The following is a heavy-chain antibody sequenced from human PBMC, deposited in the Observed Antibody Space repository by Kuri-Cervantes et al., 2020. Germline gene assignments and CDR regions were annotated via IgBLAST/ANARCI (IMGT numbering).Heavy chain of an antibody. CDR3: ARAQVLATVPTLGY. J-gene: IGHJ4*02. CDR2: IWYDGSNK. Sequence: GESLKISCASSGFTFSSYGMHWVRQAPGKGLEWVAVIWYDGSNKYYADSVKGRFTISRDNSTNTLYLQLNSLSAADTAVYYCARAQVLATVPTLGYWAQGTLVTVSS. CDR1: GFTFSSYG. V-gene: IGHV3-33*01. D-gene: IGHD4-17*01.